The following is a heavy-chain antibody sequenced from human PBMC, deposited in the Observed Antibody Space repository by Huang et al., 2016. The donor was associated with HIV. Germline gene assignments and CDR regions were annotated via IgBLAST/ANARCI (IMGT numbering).Heavy chain of an antibody. CDR3: ARGSRSNGVSSFDY. CDR1: GFTFSGYA. CDR2: ISYDGSNK. V-gene: IGHV3-30-3*01. Sequence: QVQLVESGGGVVQPGRSLRLSCAASGFTFSGYAMHWVGQAPGKGLEGGAVISYDGSNKYYADSVKGRFTISRDNSKNTLYLQMNSLRAEDTAVYYCARGSRSNGVSSFDYWGQGTLVTVSS. D-gene: IGHD2-8*01. J-gene: IGHJ4*02.